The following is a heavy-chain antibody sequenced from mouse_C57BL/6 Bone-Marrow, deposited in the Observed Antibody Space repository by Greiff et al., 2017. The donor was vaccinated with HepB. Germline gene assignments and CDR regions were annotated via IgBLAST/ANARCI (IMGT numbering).Heavy chain of an antibody. J-gene: IGHJ4*01. CDR2: ISSGGSYT. CDR3: ARPHYYGNYFYAMDY. V-gene: IGHV5-6*01. D-gene: IGHD2-1*01. Sequence: EVMLVESGGDLVKPGGSLKLSCAASGFTFSSYGMSWVRQTPDKRLEWVATISSGGSYTYYPDSVKGRFTISRDNAKNTLYLQMSSLKSEDTAMYYCARPHYYGNYFYAMDYWGQGTSVTVSS. CDR1: GFTFSSYG.